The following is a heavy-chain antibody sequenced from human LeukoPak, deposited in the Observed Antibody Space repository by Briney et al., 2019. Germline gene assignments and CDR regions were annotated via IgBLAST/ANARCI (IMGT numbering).Heavy chain of an antibody. Sequence: SQTLSLTCAISGDSVSKNSATWNWIRQSPSRGLESLGLTYYRSKWYNDYAVSVCSRMTINPDTSKNQFSLQLNSVTPEDTAVYFCARASLGSSWPSFDYWGQGTLVTVSS. V-gene: IGHV6-1*01. CDR3: ARASLGSSWPSFDY. D-gene: IGHD6-13*01. CDR1: GDSVSKNSAT. CDR2: TYYRSKWYN. J-gene: IGHJ4*02.